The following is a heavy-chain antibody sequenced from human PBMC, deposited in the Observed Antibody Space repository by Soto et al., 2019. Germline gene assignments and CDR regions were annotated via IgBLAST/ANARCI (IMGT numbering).Heavy chain of an antibody. V-gene: IGHV3-9*01. CDR1: GFTFDDYA. CDR2: IRWNSGSI. J-gene: IGHJ2*01. Sequence: EVQLVESGGGLVQPGRSLRLSCAASGFTFDDYAMHWVRQAPGKGLEWVSGIRWNSGSIGYADSVKGRFTISRDNAKNYLYLQMNSLRAEDTALYYCAKGMYYYDSSGYPLGDWYFDLWGRGTLVTVSS. CDR3: AKGMYYYDSSGYPLGDWYFDL. D-gene: IGHD3-22*01.